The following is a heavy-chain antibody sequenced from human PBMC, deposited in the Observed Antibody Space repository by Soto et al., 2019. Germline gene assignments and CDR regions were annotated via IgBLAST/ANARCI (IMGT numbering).Heavy chain of an antibody. D-gene: IGHD3-9*01. CDR1: GGSISSSSSY. CDR2: IYYSGST. CDR3: ARITDILTGYSPFDY. Sequence: PSETLSLTCTVSGGSISSSSSYWGWIRQPPGKGLEWFGSIYYSGSTYYNPSLKSRVTISVDTSKNQFSLKLSSVTAADTAVYYCARITDILTGYSPFDYWGQGTLVTVSS. J-gene: IGHJ4*02. V-gene: IGHV4-39*01.